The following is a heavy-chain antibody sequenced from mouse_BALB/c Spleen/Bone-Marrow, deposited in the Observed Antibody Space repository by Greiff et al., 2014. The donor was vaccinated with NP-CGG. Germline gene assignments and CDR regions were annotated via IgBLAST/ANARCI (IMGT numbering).Heavy chain of an antibody. CDR2: ICPGDGDT. Sequence: VQLQQSGAELARPGASVKLSCKASGYTFTSYWMQWVKQRPRQGLEWIGAICPGDGDTRYTQKFKGKATLTADKSSSTAYMQLSSLASEDSAVYYCASQGDYGSFDYWGQGTTLTVSS. CDR3: ASQGDYGSFDY. V-gene: IGHV1-87*01. J-gene: IGHJ2*01. CDR1: GYTFTSYW. D-gene: IGHD1-1*02.